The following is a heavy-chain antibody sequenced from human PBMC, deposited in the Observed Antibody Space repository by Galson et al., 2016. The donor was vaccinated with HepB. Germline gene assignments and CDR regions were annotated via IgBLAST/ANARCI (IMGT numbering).Heavy chain of an antibody. CDR2: IHHTGVT. Sequence: TLSLTCAVSGGSITRGDFSWSWIRQPPGKGLEWIGYIHHTGVTYYNSSLQSRVTLSVDRSKNQFSLTVNSVTAADTAVYYCARIAKTTINYYFDHWGQGTLVPLSS. D-gene: IGHD2-21*02. CDR1: GGSITRGDFS. J-gene: IGHJ4*02. CDR3: ARIAKTTINYYFDH. V-gene: IGHV4-30-2*01.